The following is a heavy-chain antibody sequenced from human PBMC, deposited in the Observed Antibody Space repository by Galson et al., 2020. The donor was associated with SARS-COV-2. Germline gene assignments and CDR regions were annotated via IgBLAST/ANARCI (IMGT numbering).Heavy chain of an antibody. D-gene: IGHD3-16*02. J-gene: IGHJ4*02. CDR2: DK. V-gene: IGHV2-5*01. CDR3: AHQIMITFGGVIVDY. Sequence: DKRYSPSLKSRLTITKDTSKNQVVLTMTNMDPVDTATYYCAHQIMITFGGVIVDYWGQGTLVTVSS.